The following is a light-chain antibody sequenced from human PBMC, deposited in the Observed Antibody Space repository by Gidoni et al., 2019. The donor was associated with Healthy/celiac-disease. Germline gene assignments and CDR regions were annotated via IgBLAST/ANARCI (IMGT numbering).Light chain of an antibody. CDR3: SSYTSSSTLGV. V-gene: IGLV2-14*01. CDR1: SSDVGGYNY. Sequence: QSALTQPASVSGSPGQSITISCTGTSSDVGGYNYVSWYQQHPGKAPKLMIYEVSNRPSWVPDRFSGSKSGNTASLTISGLQAEDEADYYCSSYTSSSTLGVFGGGTKLTVL. J-gene: IGLJ3*02. CDR2: EVS.